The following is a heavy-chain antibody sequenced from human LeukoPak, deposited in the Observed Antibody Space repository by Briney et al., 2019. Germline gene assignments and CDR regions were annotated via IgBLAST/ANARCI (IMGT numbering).Heavy chain of an antibody. J-gene: IGHJ3*02. Sequence: GGSLRLSCAASEFTFSSHSMNWVRQAPGKGLEWVSSISRSGGSIYYADSLKGRFTISRDNAKNSLYLQMNSLRAEDTAVYFCARSLKVSAALDVFDIWGQGSMVTVSS. CDR3: ARSLKVSAALDVFDI. V-gene: IGHV3-21*01. D-gene: IGHD2-2*01. CDR1: EFTFSSHS. CDR2: ISRSGGSI.